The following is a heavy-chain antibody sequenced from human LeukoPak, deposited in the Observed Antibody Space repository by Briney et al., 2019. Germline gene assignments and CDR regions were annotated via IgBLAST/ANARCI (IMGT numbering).Heavy chain of an antibody. CDR1: GYTFTGYY. Sequence: ASVKVSCKASGYTFTGYYMHWVRQAPGQGLEWMGWINPNSGGTNYAQKFQGRVTMTRDTSISTAYMELSRLRSDDTAVYYCARVITIFGVEPAYYYYMDVWGKGTTVTVSS. CDR3: ARVITIFGVEPAYYYYMDV. V-gene: IGHV1-2*02. D-gene: IGHD3-3*01. CDR2: INPNSGGT. J-gene: IGHJ6*03.